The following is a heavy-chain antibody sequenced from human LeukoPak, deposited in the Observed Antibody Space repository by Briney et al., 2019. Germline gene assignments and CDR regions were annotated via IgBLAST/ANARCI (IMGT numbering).Heavy chain of an antibody. V-gene: IGHV3-30*18. Sequence: GRSLRLSCAASGFTFSSYGMHWVRQAPGKGLEWVAVISYDGSNKYYADSVKGRFTISRDNSKNTLYLQMNSLRAEDTAVYYCAKDGGDWGQGTMVTVSS. CDR1: GFTFSSYG. J-gene: IGHJ3*01. CDR2: ISYDGSNK. CDR3: AKDGGD. D-gene: IGHD2-21*01.